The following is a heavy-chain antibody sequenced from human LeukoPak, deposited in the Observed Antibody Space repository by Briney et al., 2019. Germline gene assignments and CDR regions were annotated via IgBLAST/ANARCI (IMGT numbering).Heavy chain of an antibody. CDR3: AELGITMIGGV. Sequence: GGSLLLSCAASGFTFSSYEMNWVRQAPGKGLEWVSYISSSGSTIYYADSVKGRFTISRDNAQNSLYLQMNSLRAEDTAVYYCAELGITMIGGVWGKGTTVTISS. CDR1: GFTFSSYE. V-gene: IGHV3-48*03. CDR2: ISSSGSTI. D-gene: IGHD3-10*02. J-gene: IGHJ6*04.